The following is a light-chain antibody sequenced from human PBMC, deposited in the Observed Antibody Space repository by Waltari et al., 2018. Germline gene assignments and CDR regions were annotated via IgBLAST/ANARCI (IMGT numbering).Light chain of an antibody. V-gene: IGKV1-5*01. CDR1: QSADEW. Sequence: IQLTQSPSRLSASAGDRVTITCRASQSADEWLAWYQQRPGKAPDLLIYKASALRDGVSSRFSGSGSGTEFSLTISSLQPGDAATYYCQQYNGYPITFGQGTKLEI. CDR2: KAS. J-gene: IGKJ2*01. CDR3: QQYNGYPIT.